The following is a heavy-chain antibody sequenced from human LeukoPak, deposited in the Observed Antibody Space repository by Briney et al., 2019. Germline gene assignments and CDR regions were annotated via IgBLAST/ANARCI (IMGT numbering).Heavy chain of an antibody. V-gene: IGHV7-4-1*02. CDR3: ARDHVLTMVRGVIHVPLGY. Sequence: ASVKVSCKASGYTFTGYYMHWVRQAPGQGLEWMGWINTNTGNPTYDQGFTGRFVFSLDTSVSTAYLQISSLKAEDTAVYYCARDHVLTMVRGVIHVPLGYWGQGTLVTVSS. CDR1: GYTFTGYY. J-gene: IGHJ4*02. CDR2: INTNTGNP. D-gene: IGHD3-10*01.